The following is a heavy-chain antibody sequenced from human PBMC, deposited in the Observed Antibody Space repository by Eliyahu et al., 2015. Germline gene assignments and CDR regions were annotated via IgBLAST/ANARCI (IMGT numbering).Heavy chain of an antibody. D-gene: IGHD1-14*01. Sequence: EVHLVESGGGLVKPGASLRLSCAASGFAFSPSSMAWVRQAPGKGLEGVSSISGSGSYILYADSVRGRFTISRDNSKNSVHLQMNSLRGEDTAVYYCAREVAEFDYWGQGTLVTVSS. CDR2: ISGSGSYI. V-gene: IGHV3-21*01. CDR3: AREVAEFDY. J-gene: IGHJ4*02. CDR1: GFAFSPSS.